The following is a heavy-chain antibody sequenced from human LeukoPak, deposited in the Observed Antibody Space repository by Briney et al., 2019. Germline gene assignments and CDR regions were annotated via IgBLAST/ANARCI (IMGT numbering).Heavy chain of an antibody. CDR2: INHSGST. Sequence: PSETLSLTCAVYGGSFSGYYWSWIRQPPGKGLEWIGEINHSGSTNYNPSLKSRVTISVDTSKNQLPLKLSSVTAADTAVYYCARGIWLRRPKRQNDAFDIWGQGTMVTVSS. V-gene: IGHV4-34*01. CDR1: GGSFSGYY. CDR3: ARGIWLRRPKRQNDAFDI. J-gene: IGHJ3*02. D-gene: IGHD5-12*01.